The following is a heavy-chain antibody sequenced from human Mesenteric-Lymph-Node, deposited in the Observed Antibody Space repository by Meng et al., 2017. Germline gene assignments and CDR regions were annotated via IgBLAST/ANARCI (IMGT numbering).Heavy chain of an antibody. CDR1: GGSFNNYY. Sequence: QVSLQGSGPGLVKPSETLSLPCAVYGGSFNNYYWSWIRQPPGKGLEWIGEINHSGSYNYNPSLKSRVTISVDTSKNQFSLNLNSVTAADTAVYYCARFYCGGGSCYAYFDYWGQGTLVTVSS. J-gene: IGHJ4*02. V-gene: IGHV4-34*10. CDR3: ARFYCGGGSCYAYFDY. CDR2: INHSGSY. D-gene: IGHD2-15*01.